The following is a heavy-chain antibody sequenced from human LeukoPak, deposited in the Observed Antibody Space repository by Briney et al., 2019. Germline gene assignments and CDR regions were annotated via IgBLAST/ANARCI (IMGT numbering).Heavy chain of an antibody. D-gene: IGHD2-21*01. CDR1: GFPFSSYW. CDR3: ARTCGGDCSP. J-gene: IGHJ4*02. V-gene: IGHV3-7*01. CDR2: IKQDGSEK. Sequence: WGSLSLSCAASGFPFSSYWMSWVRQAPGKGLEWVANIKQDGSEKYYVDSVKGRFTISRDNAKNSLYLQMNSLRAEDTAVYYCARTCGGDCSPWGQGTLVTVSS.